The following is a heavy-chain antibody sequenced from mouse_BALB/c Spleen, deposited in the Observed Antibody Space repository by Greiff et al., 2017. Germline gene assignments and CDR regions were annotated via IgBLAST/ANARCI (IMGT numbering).Heavy chain of an antibody. V-gene: IGHV5-12-1*01. CDR1: GFAFSSYD. CDR2: ISSGGGST. D-gene: IGHD2-4*01. Sequence: DVKLVESGGGLVKPGGSLKLSCAASGFAFSSYDMSWVRQTPEKRLEWVAYISSGGGSTYYPDTVKGRFTISRDNAKNTLYLQMSSLKSEDTAMYYCARRWDYDYFDYWGQGTTLTVSS. CDR3: ARRWDYDYFDY. J-gene: IGHJ2*01.